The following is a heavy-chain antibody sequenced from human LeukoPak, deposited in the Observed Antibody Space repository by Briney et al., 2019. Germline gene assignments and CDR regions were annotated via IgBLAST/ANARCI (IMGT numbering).Heavy chain of an antibody. J-gene: IGHJ4*02. D-gene: IGHD3-22*01. CDR3: AKDWSRDYDSSGYYNY. CDR2: ISGSGGST. CDR1: GFTFSSYA. Sequence: GGSLRLSCAASGFTFSSYAMSWVRQAPGKGLEWVSAISGSGGSTYYADSVKGRFTISRDNSKNTLYLQMNSLRAEDTAVYCCAKDWSRDYDSSGYYNYWGQGTLVTVSS. V-gene: IGHV3-23*01.